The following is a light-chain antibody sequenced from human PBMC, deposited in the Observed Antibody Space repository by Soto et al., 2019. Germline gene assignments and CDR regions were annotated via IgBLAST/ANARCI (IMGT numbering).Light chain of an antibody. CDR3: SSYISSSTFVV. V-gene: IGLV1-40*01. CDR2: GNF. J-gene: IGLJ2*01. CDR1: SSSIGAGYD. Sequence: QSVLTQPPSVSGAPGQRVTISCAGGSSSIGAGYDVHWYQQLPGTAPKLLIHGNFNRPSGVSNRFSGSKSGNTASLTISGLQAEDEADYYCSSYISSSTFVVFGGGTKLTVL.